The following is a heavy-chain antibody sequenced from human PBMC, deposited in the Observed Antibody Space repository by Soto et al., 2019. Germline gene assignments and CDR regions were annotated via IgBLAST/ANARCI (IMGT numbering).Heavy chain of an antibody. CDR3: ASRYYGSGSYYNLGYYYGMDV. CDR1: GGTFSSYA. V-gene: IGHV1-69*13. Sequence: SVKVSCKASGGTFSSYAISWVRQARGQGLEWMGGIIPIFGTANYAQKFQGRATITADESTSTAYMELSSLRSEDTAVYYCASRYYGSGSYYNLGYYYGMDVWGQGTTVTVSS. D-gene: IGHD3-10*01. CDR2: IIPIFGTA. J-gene: IGHJ6*02.